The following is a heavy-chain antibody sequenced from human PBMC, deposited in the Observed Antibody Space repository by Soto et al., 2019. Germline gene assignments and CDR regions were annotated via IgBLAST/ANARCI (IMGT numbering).Heavy chain of an antibody. D-gene: IGHD3-22*01. CDR2: IIASNGTT. J-gene: IGHJ4*02. CDR1: GGTFSSYA. V-gene: IGHV1-3*01. Sequence: ASVKVSCKASGGTFSSYAISWVRQAPGQRLEWMGWIIASNGTTKYSQKFQGRVTITRDTSASTAYMELSSLRSEDTAVYYCAGGYYDSSGYYPFDYWGQGTLVTVSS. CDR3: AGGYYDSSGYYPFDY.